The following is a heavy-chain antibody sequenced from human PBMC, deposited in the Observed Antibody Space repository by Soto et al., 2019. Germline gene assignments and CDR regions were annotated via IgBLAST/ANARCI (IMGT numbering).Heavy chain of an antibody. V-gene: IGHV3-11*01. CDR2: ISSSGSNI. J-gene: IGHJ4*02. D-gene: IGHD2-15*01. Sequence: PGGSLRRSCAASGFTLSDYYMSWIRQAQGKGLEWVSYISSSGSNIYYADSVKGRFTISRDDSKNTLYLQMNSLKTEDTAVYYCTTDPYDDIVVVVAAEYWGQGTLVTVSS. CDR3: TTDPYDDIVVVVAAEY. CDR1: GFTLSDYY.